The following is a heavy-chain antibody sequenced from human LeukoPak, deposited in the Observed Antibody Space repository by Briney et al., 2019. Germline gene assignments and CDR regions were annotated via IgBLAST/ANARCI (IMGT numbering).Heavy chain of an antibody. Sequence: GGSLRLSCAASGFTFSSYEMNWVRQAPGKGLEWVSYISSSGSTIYYADSVKGRFTISRDNAKNSLYLQMNSLRAEDTAVYYCARDHIAAAGYYYYGMDVWGQGPRSPSP. J-gene: IGHJ6*02. CDR3: ARDHIAAAGYYYYGMDV. D-gene: IGHD6-13*01. CDR2: ISSSGSTI. V-gene: IGHV3-48*03. CDR1: GFTFSSYE.